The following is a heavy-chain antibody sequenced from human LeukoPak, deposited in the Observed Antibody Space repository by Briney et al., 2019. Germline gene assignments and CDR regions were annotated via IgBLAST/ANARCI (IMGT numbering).Heavy chain of an antibody. D-gene: IGHD3-9*01. J-gene: IGHJ4*02. V-gene: IGHV5-51*01. CDR1: GYSFTSYW. Sequence: PGESLKISCKGSGYSFTSYWIGWVRQMPGKGLEWMGIIYPGDSDTRYSPSFQGQVTISADKSIRNAYLQWSRLKASDTAMYYCARRGARSFSGPYDILTGYYNVIEVELDYWGQGTLVTVSS. CDR2: IYPGDSDT. CDR3: ARRGARSFSGPYDILTGYYNVIEVELDY.